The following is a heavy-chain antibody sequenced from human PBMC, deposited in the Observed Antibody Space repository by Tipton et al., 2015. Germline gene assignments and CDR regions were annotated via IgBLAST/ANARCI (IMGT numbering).Heavy chain of an antibody. D-gene: IGHD4-17*01. CDR2: INHSGYT. CDR1: GGSFSGYF. V-gene: IGHV4-34*01. Sequence: TLSLTCAVYGGSFSGYFWTWIRQPPGKGLEWIGEINHSGYTNYNPSLKSRVTISVDTSRNQFSLRLSSVTAADTAVYYCARKTTGSVSSYGDSLDNWGQGTPVTVSS. CDR3: ARKTTGSVSSYGDSLDN. J-gene: IGHJ4*02.